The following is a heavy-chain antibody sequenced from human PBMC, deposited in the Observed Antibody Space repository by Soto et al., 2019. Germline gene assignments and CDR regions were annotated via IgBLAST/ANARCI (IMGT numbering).Heavy chain of an antibody. CDR3: ARGTMVRGVIWFDP. J-gene: IGHJ5*02. D-gene: IGHD3-10*01. V-gene: IGHV4-59*01. CDR2: IYYSGST. Sequence: SETLSLTCTVSGGSISSYYWSWIRQPPGKGLEWIGYIYYSGSTNYNPSLKSRVTISVDTSKNQFSLKLSSVTAADTAVYYCARGTMVRGVIWFDPWGQGTLVTVSS. CDR1: GGSISSYY.